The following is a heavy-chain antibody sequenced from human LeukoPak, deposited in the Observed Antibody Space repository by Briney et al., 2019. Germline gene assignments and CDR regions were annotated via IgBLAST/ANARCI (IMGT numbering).Heavy chain of an antibody. J-gene: IGHJ4*02. D-gene: IGHD6-19*01. CDR2: INHSGST. CDR3: ARDWDSSGWLFDY. Sequence: SSETLSLTCAVYGGSFSGYYWSWIRQPPGKGLEWIGGINHSGSTNYNPSLKSRVTISEDTSKNQFSLKLSSVTAADTAVYYCARDWDSSGWLFDYWGQGTLVTVSS. CDR1: GGSFSGYY. V-gene: IGHV4-34*01.